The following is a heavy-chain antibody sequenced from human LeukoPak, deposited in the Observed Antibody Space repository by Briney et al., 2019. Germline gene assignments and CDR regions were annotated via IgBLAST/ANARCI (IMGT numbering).Heavy chain of an antibody. V-gene: IGHV1-8*01. J-gene: IGHJ6*03. Sequence: GASVKVSCKASGYTFTSYDINWVRQATGQGLEWMGWMNPNSGNTGYAQKFQGRVTMTRNTSISTAYMELSSLRSEDTAVYYCARVSTRNYDYVWGSYRDNYYYYMDVWGKGTTVTISS. CDR2: MNPNSGNT. CDR1: GYTFTSYD. D-gene: IGHD3-16*02. CDR3: ARVSTRNYDYVWGSYRDNYYYYMDV.